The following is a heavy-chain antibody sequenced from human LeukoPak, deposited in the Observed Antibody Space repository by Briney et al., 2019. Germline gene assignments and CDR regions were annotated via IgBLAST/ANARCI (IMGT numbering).Heavy chain of an antibody. CDR2: ISGSGGST. CDR3: AKEPHYDFWSGNFDY. V-gene: IGHV3-23*01. D-gene: IGHD3-3*01. Sequence: GGSLRLSCAASGFTFSSYAMSWVRQAPGKGLEWVSAISGSGGSTYYADSVKGRFTISRDNSKNTLYLQMNSLRAEDTAVCYCAKEPHYDFWSGNFDYWGQGTLVTVSS. J-gene: IGHJ4*02. CDR1: GFTFSSYA.